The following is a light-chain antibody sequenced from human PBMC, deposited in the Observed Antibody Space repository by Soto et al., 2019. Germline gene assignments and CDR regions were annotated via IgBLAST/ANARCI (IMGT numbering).Light chain of an antibody. CDR1: QSVTTY. CDR2: DAS. Sequence: EIVLTQSPATLSLSPGERATLSCRASQSVTTYLAWYQQKPGQAPRLLIYDASSRATGIPARFSGSGSGTDFTLTISSLEPEDFAVYYCQQYNTWPLTFGAGTKVDIK. J-gene: IGKJ4*01. V-gene: IGKV3-11*01. CDR3: QQYNTWPLT.